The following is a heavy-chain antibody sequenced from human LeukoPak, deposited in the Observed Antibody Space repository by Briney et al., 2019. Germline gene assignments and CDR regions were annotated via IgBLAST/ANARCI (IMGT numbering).Heavy chain of an antibody. Sequence: SQTLSLSCAISGDSVSGNSAVAWNWLRQSPSRGLEWLGRTYYRSKCNNDYAVSVKTRITINPDTSKNQFSLHLNSVTPEDTAVYYCARGRNSGFDYWGQGTLVTVSS. CDR1: GDSVSGNSAVA. V-gene: IGHV6-1*01. D-gene: IGHD2/OR15-2a*01. CDR3: ARGRNSGFDY. J-gene: IGHJ4*02. CDR2: TYYRSKCNN.